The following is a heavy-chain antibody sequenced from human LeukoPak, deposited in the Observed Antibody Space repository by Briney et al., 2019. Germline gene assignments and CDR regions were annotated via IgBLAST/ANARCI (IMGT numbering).Heavy chain of an antibody. CDR3: AKYLGRNFDY. D-gene: IGHD2/OR15-2a*01. Sequence: GGSLRLSCGASGLPFSTYWMSGLRQAPGKGLEWVANINLDGSAKNYVDSVKGRFTISRDNAKNSLYLQMISLRAEDTAVYYCAKYLGRNFDYWGQGTLVTVSS. J-gene: IGHJ4*02. CDR1: GLPFSTYW. CDR2: INLDGSAK. V-gene: IGHV3-7*05.